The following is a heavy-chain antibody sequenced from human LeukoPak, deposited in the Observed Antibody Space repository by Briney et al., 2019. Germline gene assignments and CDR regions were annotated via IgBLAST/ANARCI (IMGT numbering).Heavy chain of an antibody. CDR1: GDSISSGDYY. D-gene: IGHD3-10*01. Sequence: PSETLSLTCTVSGDSISSGDYYWSWIRQPAGKGLEWIGRISSSGSTNYNPSLKSRVTISVDTSKNQFSLKLSSVTAADTAVYYCARDNLQYYYGSGSRLYGSYFDYWGQGTLVTVSS. V-gene: IGHV4-61*02. CDR3: ARDNLQYYYGSGSRLYGSYFDY. J-gene: IGHJ4*02. CDR2: ISSSGST.